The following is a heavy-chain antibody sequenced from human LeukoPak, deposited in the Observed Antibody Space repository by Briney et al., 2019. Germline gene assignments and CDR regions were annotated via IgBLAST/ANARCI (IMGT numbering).Heavy chain of an antibody. Sequence: GGSLRLSCAASGFTFSSYGMHWVRQAPGKGLEWVAVISYDGRNKYYADSVKGRFTISRDNSKNTLYLQMNSLRAEDTALYCCARDLGAYYDSSDNWFDPWGQGTLVTVSS. CDR3: ARDLGAYYDSSDNWFDP. CDR2: ISYDGRNK. D-gene: IGHD3-22*01. J-gene: IGHJ5*02. V-gene: IGHV3-30*03. CDR1: GFTFSSYG.